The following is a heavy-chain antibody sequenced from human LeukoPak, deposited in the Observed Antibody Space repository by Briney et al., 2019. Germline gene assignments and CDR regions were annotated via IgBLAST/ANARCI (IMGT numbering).Heavy chain of an antibody. CDR3: AREIPFDSSEGDAFDI. CDR1: GFTFSSYG. D-gene: IGHD3-22*01. CDR2: ISYDGSNK. J-gene: IGHJ3*02. V-gene: IGHV3-30*19. Sequence: GGSLRLSCAASGFTFSSYGMHWVRQAPGKGLEWVAVISYDGSNKYYADSVKGRFTISRDDSKNTLYLQMNSLRAEDTAVYYCAREIPFDSSEGDAFDIWGQGTMVTVSS.